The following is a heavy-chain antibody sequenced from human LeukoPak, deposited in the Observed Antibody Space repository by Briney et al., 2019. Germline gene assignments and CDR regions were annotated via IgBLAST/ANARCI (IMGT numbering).Heavy chain of an antibody. Sequence: GGSLRLSCAAPGFTVSSNYMSWVRQAPGKGLEWVSVIYSGGSTYYADSVKGRFTISRDNSKNTLYLQMNSLRAEDTAVYYCAREDYHYYGMDVWGQGTTVTVSS. CDR3: AREDYHYYGMDV. J-gene: IGHJ6*02. CDR2: IYSGGST. CDR1: GFTVSSNY. V-gene: IGHV3-53*01.